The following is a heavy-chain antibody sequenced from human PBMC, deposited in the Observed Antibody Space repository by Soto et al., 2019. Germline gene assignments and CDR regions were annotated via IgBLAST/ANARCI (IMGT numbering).Heavy chain of an antibody. CDR3: AATSGDSIYYYYGMDV. CDR1: GFTFTSSA. CDR2: IVVGNGNT. Sequence: QMQLVQSGPEVKKPGTSVKVSCKASGFTFTSSAVQWVRQARGQRLEWIGWIVVGNGNTNYAQKFQERVTITRDMSTSTAYMELSSLRSEDTAVYYCAATSGDSIYYYYGMDVWGQGTTVTVSS. J-gene: IGHJ6*02. V-gene: IGHV1-58*01. D-gene: IGHD2-21*02.